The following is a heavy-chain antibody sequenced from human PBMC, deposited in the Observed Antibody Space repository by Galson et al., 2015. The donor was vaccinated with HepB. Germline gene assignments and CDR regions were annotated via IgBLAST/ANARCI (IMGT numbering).Heavy chain of an antibody. J-gene: IGHJ4*02. CDR2: IYYSGVT. V-gene: IGHV4-39*07. D-gene: IGHD7-27*01. CDR3: ARVGILTGVGFDY. CDR1: GGSISSRSYH. Sequence: LSLTCTVSGGSISSRSYHWGWIRQPPGKGLEWIGTIYYSGVTYYKLSLKSRVTISVDTSKNQFSLKLASVTAADTAIYYCARVGILTGVGFDYWGQGTLVTVSS.